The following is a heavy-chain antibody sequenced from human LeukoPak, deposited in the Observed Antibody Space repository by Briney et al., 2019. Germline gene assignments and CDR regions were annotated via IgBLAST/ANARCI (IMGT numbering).Heavy chain of an antibody. CDR3: TTLPVASNFDY. J-gene: IGHJ4*02. CDR1: GYVFSVYE. D-gene: IGHD6-19*01. CDR2: ISSSGGTR. Sequence: GGSLRLSCAASGYVFSVYEMYWVRQAPGKGLEWVSYISSSGGTRYYANSVKGRFSISRDNAKNSLFLQMNSLRAEDTAVYYCTTLPVASNFDYWGQGTLVTVSS. V-gene: IGHV3-48*03.